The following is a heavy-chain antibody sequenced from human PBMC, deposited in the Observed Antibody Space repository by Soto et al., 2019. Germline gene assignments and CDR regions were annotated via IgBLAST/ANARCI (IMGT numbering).Heavy chain of an antibody. CDR1: GYTFTSYG. CDR3: ARDRGYCSGGSGPGHWFAP. V-gene: IGHV1-18*01. J-gene: IGHJ5*02. CDR2: ISAYNGNT. D-gene: IGHD2-15*01. Sequence: ASVKVSCKASGYTFTSYGISWVRQAPGQGLEWMGWISAYNGNTNYAQKLQGRVTMTTDTSTSTAYMELRSLRSDDTAVYYCARDRGYCSGGSGPGHWFAPWGKGTLVTVPP.